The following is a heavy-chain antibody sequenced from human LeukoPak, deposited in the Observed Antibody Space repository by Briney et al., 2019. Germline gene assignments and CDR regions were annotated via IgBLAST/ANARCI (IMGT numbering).Heavy chain of an antibody. D-gene: IGHD6-13*01. CDR1: GGSISSYY. CDR2: IYTSEST. J-gene: IGHJ6*03. V-gene: IGHV4-4*07. CDR3: ARDGAAGYYYFMDV. Sequence: PSETLSLTCTVSGGSISSYYWSWIRQSAGKGLEWIGRIYTSESTLYNPSLKSRVTISMDTSKNQFSLKLSSVTAADTAVYYCARDGAAGYYYFMDVWGKGTTVTVSS.